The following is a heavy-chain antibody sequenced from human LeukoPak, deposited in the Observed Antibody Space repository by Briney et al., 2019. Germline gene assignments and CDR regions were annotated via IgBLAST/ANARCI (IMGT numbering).Heavy chain of an antibody. CDR1: GLTFSRYW. D-gene: IGHD3-10*01. V-gene: IGHV3-7*01. CDR3: ARVLPVRGVSY. J-gene: IGHJ4*02. CDR2: IKQDGSEK. Sequence: GGSLRLSCAASGLTFSRYWMTWVRQVPGKGLEWVANIKQDGSEKYYVDSVKGRFTISRDNAKNSLYLQMNSLRAEDTAVYYCARVLPVRGVSYWGQGTLVTVSS.